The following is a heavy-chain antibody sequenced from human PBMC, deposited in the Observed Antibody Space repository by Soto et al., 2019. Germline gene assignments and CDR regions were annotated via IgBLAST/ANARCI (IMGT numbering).Heavy chain of an antibody. V-gene: IGHV1-69*01. CDR3: ARTTYYDILTGYGAFDI. CDR1: GGTFSSYA. Sequence: QVQLVQSGAEVKKPGSSVKVSCKASGGTFSSYAISWVRQAPGQGLEWMGGIIPIFGTANYAQKFQGRVTTTADGSTSTAYMELSSLRSEDTAVYYCARTTYYDILTGYGAFDIWGQGTMVTVSS. CDR2: IIPIFGTA. D-gene: IGHD3-9*01. J-gene: IGHJ3*02.